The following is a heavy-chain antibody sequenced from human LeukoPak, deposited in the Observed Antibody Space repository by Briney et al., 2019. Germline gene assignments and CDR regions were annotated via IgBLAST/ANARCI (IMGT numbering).Heavy chain of an antibody. CDR3: ARDRAMLTGFDY. CDR2: IYYSGST. V-gene: IGHV4-30-4*01. D-gene: IGHD7-27*01. CDR1: GGSISSGDYY. Sequence: SETLSLTCTVSGGSISSGDYYWSWIRQPPGKGLEWIGYIYYSGSTYYNPSLKSRVTISVNTSKNQFSLKLSSVTAADTAVYYCARDRAMLTGFDYWGQGTLVTVSS. J-gene: IGHJ4*02.